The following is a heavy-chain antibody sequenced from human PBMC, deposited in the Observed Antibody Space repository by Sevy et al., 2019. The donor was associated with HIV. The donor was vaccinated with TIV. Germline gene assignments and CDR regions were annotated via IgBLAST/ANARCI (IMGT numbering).Heavy chain of an antibody. Sequence: ASVKVSCKASGGTFSSYGISWVRQAPGQGLEWMGGIIPILGTVNYAQKFQGRVTITADESTQTAYMELSSLRYEDTAVYYCARGGGNGWYYFDYWGQETLVTVSS. CDR1: GGTFSSYG. D-gene: IGHD6-19*01. CDR2: IIPILGTV. V-gene: IGHV1-69*13. CDR3: ARGGGNGWYYFDY. J-gene: IGHJ4*02.